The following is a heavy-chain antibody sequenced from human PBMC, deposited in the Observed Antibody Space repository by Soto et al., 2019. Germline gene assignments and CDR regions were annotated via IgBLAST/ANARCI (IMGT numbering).Heavy chain of an antibody. CDR1: GGSINSGGYS. Sequence: SETLSLTCAVSGGSINSGGYSWRWIRQHPGKGLEWIGYIYYSGSTYYNPSLKSRVTISVDTSKNQFSLKLSSVTAADTAVYYCARWWSGSRQGFDPWGQGTLVTVSS. V-gene: IGHV4-31*11. CDR3: ARWWSGSRQGFDP. CDR2: IYYSGST. D-gene: IGHD3-3*01. J-gene: IGHJ5*02.